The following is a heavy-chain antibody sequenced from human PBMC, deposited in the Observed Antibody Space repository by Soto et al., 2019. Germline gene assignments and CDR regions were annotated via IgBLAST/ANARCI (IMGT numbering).Heavy chain of an antibody. D-gene: IGHD3-3*01. CDR2: IYSSGGT. V-gene: IGHV4-4*07. J-gene: IGHJ5*02. Sequence: WTWIRQPARKGLEWIGRIYSSGGTKYNPSLKSRVDMSLDMSKNQFSLRLNSVTAADTAVYFCARGQRFSDSFDPWGQGTLVTVSS. CDR3: ARGQRFSDSFDP.